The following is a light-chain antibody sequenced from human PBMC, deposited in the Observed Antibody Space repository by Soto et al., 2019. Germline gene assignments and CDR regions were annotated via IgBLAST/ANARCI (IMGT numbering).Light chain of an antibody. CDR3: QLRFKFFT. V-gene: IGKV3-11*01. CDR2: DAS. Sequence: EIVLTQSPATLSLSPGERATLSCRASQSVGDYLAWYQRKHGQAPRLLIYDASSIATGIPARFSGSGSGTDFSLTISILEAEDFAVFYCQLRFKFFTFGGGTEVEIK. J-gene: IGKJ4*01. CDR1: QSVGDY.